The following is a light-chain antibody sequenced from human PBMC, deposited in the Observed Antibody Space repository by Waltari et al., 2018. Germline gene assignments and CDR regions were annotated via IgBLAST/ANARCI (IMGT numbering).Light chain of an antibody. CDR2: EVT. CDR3: CSFASRIGV. V-gene: IGLV2-23*02. Sequence: QSALTQPASVSASPGQSITISCTGTSSAVGSYNFAPWYQQHPGKAPKLIISEVTKRPSGVSNRFSGSKSGNTASLTISGLQADDEADYYCCSFASRIGVFGGGTKVTVL. CDR1: SSAVGSYNF. J-gene: IGLJ2*01.